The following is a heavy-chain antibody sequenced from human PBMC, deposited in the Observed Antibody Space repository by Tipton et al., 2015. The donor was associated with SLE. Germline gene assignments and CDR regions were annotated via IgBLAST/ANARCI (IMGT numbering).Heavy chain of an antibody. J-gene: IGHJ4*02. CDR3: ARLSLDSWDLPQCFDS. CDR1: GGSISSGSYY. V-gene: IGHV4-61*02. D-gene: IGHD1-26*01. Sequence: TLSLTCTVSGGSISSGSYYWSWIRQPAGKGLEWIGRIYTSGSTNYNPSLKSRVTISVDTSKNQFSLKLTSVTAADTAVYHCARLSLDSWDLPQCFDSWGQGTLVTVSS. CDR2: IYTSGST.